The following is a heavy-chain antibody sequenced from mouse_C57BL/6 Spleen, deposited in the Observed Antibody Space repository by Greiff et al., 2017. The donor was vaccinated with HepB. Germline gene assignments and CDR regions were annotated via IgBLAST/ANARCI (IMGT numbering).Heavy chain of an antibody. Sequence: QVQLQQPGTELVKPGASVKLSCKASGYTFTSYWMHWVKQRPGQGLEWIGNINPSNGGTNYNEKFKSKATLTVDTSSSTAYMQLSSLTSEDSAVYYCARLDYSNWYFDVWGTGTTVTVSS. J-gene: IGHJ1*03. D-gene: IGHD2-5*01. V-gene: IGHV1-53*01. CDR1: GYTFTSYW. CDR3: ARLDYSNWYFDV. CDR2: INPSNGGT.